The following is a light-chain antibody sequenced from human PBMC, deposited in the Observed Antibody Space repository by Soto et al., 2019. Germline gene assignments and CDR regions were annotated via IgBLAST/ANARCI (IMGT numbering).Light chain of an antibody. Sequence: QSALTQPASVSGSPGQSITISCTGTSSDVGGYNYVSWYQHHPGKAPKLMIYGVSNRPSGVSNRFSGSKSGNTASLTISGLQAEDEADYYCASYTSTSTLYVFGTGTKLTVL. CDR2: GVS. CDR1: SSDVGGYNY. J-gene: IGLJ1*01. CDR3: ASYTSTSTLYV. V-gene: IGLV2-14*01.